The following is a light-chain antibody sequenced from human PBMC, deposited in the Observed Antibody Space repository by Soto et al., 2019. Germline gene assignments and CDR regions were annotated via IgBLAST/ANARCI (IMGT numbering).Light chain of an antibody. CDR1: SSDVGSYKF. J-gene: IGLJ2*01. Sequence: QSALTQPASVSGSPGQSITISCTGTSSDVGSYKFVSWYQQHPGKAPKLMIYEGSKGPSGVSNRFSGSKSGNTASLTISGLQAEDEADYYCCSYAGSSTLVFGGGTKLTVL. V-gene: IGLV2-23*01. CDR2: EGS. CDR3: CSYAGSSTLV.